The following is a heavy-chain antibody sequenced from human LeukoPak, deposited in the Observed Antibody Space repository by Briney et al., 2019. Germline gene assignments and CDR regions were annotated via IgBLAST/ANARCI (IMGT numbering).Heavy chain of an antibody. D-gene: IGHD3-9*01. V-gene: IGHV3-23*01. J-gene: IGHJ4*02. CDR1: GFTFSSYA. Sequence: PGGSLRLSCAASGFTFSSYAMSWVRQAPGKGLEWVSAISGSGGSTSYADSVKGRFTISRDNSKNTLYLQMNSLRAEDTAVYSCAKSRPRGILTGYYDYWGQGTLVTVSS. CDR3: AKSRPRGILTGYYDY. CDR2: ISGSGGST.